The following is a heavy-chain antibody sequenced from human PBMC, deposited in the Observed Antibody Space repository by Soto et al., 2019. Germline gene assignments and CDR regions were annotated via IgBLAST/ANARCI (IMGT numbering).Heavy chain of an antibody. CDR1: GFTVSSYG. V-gene: IGHV3-30*18. CDR2: ISYDGSNK. J-gene: IGHJ4*02. Sequence: PGGSLRLSCAASGFTVSSYGMHWVRQAPGKGLEWVAVISYDGSNKYYADSVKGRFTISRDNSKNTLYLQMNSLRAEDTAVYYCAKDDYWGQGTLVTVSS. CDR3: AKDDY.